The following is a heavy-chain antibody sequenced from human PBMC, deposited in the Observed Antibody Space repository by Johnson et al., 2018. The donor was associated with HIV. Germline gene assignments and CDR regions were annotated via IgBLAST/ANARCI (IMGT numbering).Heavy chain of an antibody. Sequence: VQLVESGGGLVQPGGSLRLSCVGSSNYMNWVRQAPGKGLDWVSLIYSGDSTYYADSVKGRFSISRDNSKNTLYLQMNSLKTEDTAVYYCTTDWDIVVVPAPAFDIWGQGTMVTVSS. CDR3: TTDWDIVVVPAPAFDI. CDR1: SSNY. V-gene: IGHV3-66*01. D-gene: IGHD2-2*01. CDR2: IYSGDST. J-gene: IGHJ3*02.